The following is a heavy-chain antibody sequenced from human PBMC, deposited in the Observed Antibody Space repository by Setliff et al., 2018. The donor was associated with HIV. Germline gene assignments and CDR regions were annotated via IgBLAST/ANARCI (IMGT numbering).Heavy chain of an antibody. J-gene: IGHJ4*02. Sequence: GSLRLSCAASGFTFSSYSMNWVRQAPGKGLEWVSSISSSSSTIYYADSVKGRFTISRDNAKNSLYLQMNSLRAEDTAVYYCARDKGGYGDYGCFDYWGQGTLVTV. CDR3: ARDKGGYGDYGCFDY. CDR1: GFTFSSYS. CDR2: ISSSSSTI. D-gene: IGHD4-17*01. V-gene: IGHV3-21*01.